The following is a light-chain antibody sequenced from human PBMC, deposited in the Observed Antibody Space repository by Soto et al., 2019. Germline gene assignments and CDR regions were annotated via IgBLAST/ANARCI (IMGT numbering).Light chain of an antibody. CDR3: QQSYSTTWT. CDR2: AAS. CDR1: QSISSY. V-gene: IGKV1-39*01. Sequence: DIQMTQSPSCLSASVGDRVTITYRASQSISSYLNWYQQKPGKAPKLLIYAASSLQSGVPSRFSGSGSGTDFTLTISSLQPEDFATYSCQQSYSTTWTFGQGTKVDIK. J-gene: IGKJ1*01.